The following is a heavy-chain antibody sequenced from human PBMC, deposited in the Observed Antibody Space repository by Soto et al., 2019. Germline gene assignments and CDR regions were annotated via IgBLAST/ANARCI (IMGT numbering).Heavy chain of an antibody. V-gene: IGHV5-51*01. CDR2: IYPGDSDT. CDR3: ARNSAGDGSSATNYYYYYGMDV. Sequence: PGASLKISCKGSGYSFTSYWIGWVRQMPGKGLEWMGIIYPGDSDTRYSPSFQGQVTISADKSISTAYLQWSSLKASDTAMYYCARNSAGDGSSATNYYYYYGMDVWGQGTTVTVSS. CDR1: GYSFTSYW. D-gene: IGHD6-6*01. J-gene: IGHJ6*02.